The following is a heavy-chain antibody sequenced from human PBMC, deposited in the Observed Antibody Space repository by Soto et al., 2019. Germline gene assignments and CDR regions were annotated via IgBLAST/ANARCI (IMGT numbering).Heavy chain of an antibody. CDR1: GYTFSSYG. Sequence: GASVKVSCKASGYTFSSYGINWVRQAPGQGLEWLGWISPYDGNTKYAQILQGRVSMTTDTSTKTAYMEERSLRSDDTAVYYCARGGYYDSSGSRNYHYYGMNVWGQGTTVTVSS. V-gene: IGHV1-18*01. J-gene: IGHJ6*02. D-gene: IGHD3-22*01. CDR3: ARGGYYDSSGSRNYHYYGMNV. CDR2: ISPYDGNT.